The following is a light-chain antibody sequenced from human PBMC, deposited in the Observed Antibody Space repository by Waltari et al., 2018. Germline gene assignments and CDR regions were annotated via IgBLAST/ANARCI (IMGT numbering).Light chain of an antibody. J-gene: IGKJ1*01. V-gene: IGKV3-15*01. CDR1: QSVSSP. Sequence: EIVMTQSPATLSVSLGERATLSCRASQSVSSPLAWYQQRPGQAPRLLIYGASTRATGVPARFSGSGSGTEFTLTISSLQAEDVAVYYCQQYYTVSRTFGQGTRVEIK. CDR2: GAS. CDR3: QQYYTVSRT.